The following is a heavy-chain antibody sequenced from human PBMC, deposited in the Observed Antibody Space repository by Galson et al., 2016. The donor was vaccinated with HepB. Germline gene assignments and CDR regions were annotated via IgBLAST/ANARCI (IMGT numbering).Heavy chain of an antibody. V-gene: IGHV1-3*01. Sequence: SVKVSCKASGYTFTNYAMHWERQAPGQRLEWMGWINAGNGNTKYSQKFQGRVTITRDTSASTAYMELSSPRSEDTAVYYCARASYYDSSGHDVFDIWGQGTMVTVSS. CDR2: INAGNGNT. J-gene: IGHJ3*02. CDR3: ARASYYDSSGHDVFDI. D-gene: IGHD3-22*01. CDR1: GYTFTNYA.